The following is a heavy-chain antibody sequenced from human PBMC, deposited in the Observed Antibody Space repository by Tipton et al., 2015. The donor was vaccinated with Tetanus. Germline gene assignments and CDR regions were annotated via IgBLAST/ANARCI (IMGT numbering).Heavy chain of an antibody. V-gene: IGHV7-4-1*02. CDR3: ASVPIAPAGTSDALDI. Sequence: QLVQSGSELKKPGASVKASCKASGYTFTSYAMNWVRQAPGQGLEWMGWINTNTGNPTYAQGFTGRFVFSLDTSVSTPYLQISSSKAVVGALSYCASVPIAPAGTSDALDIRGQGTTVTVSS. CDR2: INTNTGNP. J-gene: IGHJ3*02. D-gene: IGHD6-13*01. CDR1: GYTFTSYA.